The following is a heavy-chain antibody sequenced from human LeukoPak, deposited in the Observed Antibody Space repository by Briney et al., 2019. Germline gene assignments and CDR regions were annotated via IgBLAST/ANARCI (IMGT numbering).Heavy chain of an antibody. J-gene: IGHJ4*02. Sequence: SETLSLTCTVSGGSISSSNYYWVWIRQPPGKGLEWIGSIYYSGTTYYNPSLKSRVTISVDTSKNQFSLKLSSVTAADAAVYYCVRPSGRSIFDYWGQGTLVTVSS. CDR1: GGSISSSNYY. CDR3: VRPSGRSIFDY. CDR2: IYYSGTT. D-gene: IGHD6-6*01. V-gene: IGHV4-39*01.